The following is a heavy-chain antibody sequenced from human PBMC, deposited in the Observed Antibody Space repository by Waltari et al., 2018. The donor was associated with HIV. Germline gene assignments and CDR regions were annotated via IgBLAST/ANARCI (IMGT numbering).Heavy chain of an antibody. CDR1: GFSFSTYA. CDR3: AKGKTGDF. Sequence: EVQLLESGGGFVQPGRSLRLSCSASGFSFSTYALSWVRKAPGKALEWVSAISGSGDNTYYAAPVKGRFTISRDNSKNTLYLQMSSLRAEDTAVYYCAKGKTGDFWGQGTLVTVSS. V-gene: IGHV3-23*01. J-gene: IGHJ4*02. CDR2: ISGSGDNT.